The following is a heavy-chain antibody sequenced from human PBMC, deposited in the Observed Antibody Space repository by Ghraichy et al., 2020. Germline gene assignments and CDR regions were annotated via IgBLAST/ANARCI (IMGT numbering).Heavy chain of an antibody. CDR3: ARGLGYCGSSSCSWFDP. D-gene: IGHD2-2*01. CDR1: GYTFTSYY. J-gene: IGHJ5*02. CDR2: INPNGGST. Sequence: ASVKVSCKASGYTFTSYYIHWVRQAPGQGLEWMGLINPNGGSTNYAQKFQGRVTMTRDTATSTVYMELSSLRSEDTALYYCARGLGYCGSSSCSWFDPWGQGTLVTVSS. V-gene: IGHV1-46*01.